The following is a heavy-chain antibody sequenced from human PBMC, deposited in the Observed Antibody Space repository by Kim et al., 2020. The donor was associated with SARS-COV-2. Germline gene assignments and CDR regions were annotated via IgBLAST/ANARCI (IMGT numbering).Heavy chain of an antibody. V-gene: IGHV1-2*02. Sequence: GGTNYARKFQGRVTMTRDTSISTAYMELSRLRSDDTAVYYCARVRRYFDYWGQGTLVTVSS. CDR2: GGT. J-gene: IGHJ4*02. CDR3: ARVRRYFDY.